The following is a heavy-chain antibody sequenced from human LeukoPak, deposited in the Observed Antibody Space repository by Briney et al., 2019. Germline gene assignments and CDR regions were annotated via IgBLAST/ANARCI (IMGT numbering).Heavy chain of an antibody. J-gene: IGHJ4*02. CDR3: AKGDRNGWYFDY. Sequence: GSLRLSCAGSGYTFDDHGMSWVRQAPGKGLEWVAGINWDGDSTGYADSVKGRFTISRDNAKNSLFLQMNSLRAEEDTALYHCAKGDRNGWYFDYWGLGTLVTVSS. V-gene: IGHV3-20*01. CDR2: INWDGDST. CDR1: GYTFDDHG. D-gene: IGHD6-19*01.